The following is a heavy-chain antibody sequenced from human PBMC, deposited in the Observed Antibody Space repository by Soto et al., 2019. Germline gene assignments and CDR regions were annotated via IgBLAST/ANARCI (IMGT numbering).Heavy chain of an antibody. J-gene: IGHJ4*02. Sequence: GGSLRLSCAASGFRFSTYAMSWVRQAPGKGLEWVSGLFGGGDGIAYADSVKGRFTISRDNPNNMLYLQMHSLRAEDTAVYYCAKDRHPDGRWPFGYWGQGTLVTVSS. V-gene: IGHV3-23*01. CDR1: GFRFSTYA. CDR2: LFGGGDGI. CDR3: AKDRHPDGRWPFGY. D-gene: IGHD2-8*01.